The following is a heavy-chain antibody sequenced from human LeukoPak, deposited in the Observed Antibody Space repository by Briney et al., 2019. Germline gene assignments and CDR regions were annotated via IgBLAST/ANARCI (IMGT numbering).Heavy chain of an antibody. V-gene: IGHV5-51*01. CDR3: ARHLVVAGENWFDP. CDR2: IYPGDSDT. J-gene: IGHJ5*02. Sequence: GESLKISCNVSGYSFTNYWIGWVRQMPGKGLEWMGIIYPGDSDTKYSPSFQGQVTISADKSISTAYLQWSSLTASDTAMYYCARHLVVAGENWFDPWGQGTLVTVS. CDR1: GYSFTNYW. D-gene: IGHD6-19*01.